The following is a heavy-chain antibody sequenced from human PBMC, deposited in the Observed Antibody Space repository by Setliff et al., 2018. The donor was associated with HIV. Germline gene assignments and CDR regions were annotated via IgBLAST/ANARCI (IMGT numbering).Heavy chain of an antibody. J-gene: IGHJ4*02. V-gene: IGHV4-38-2*01. CDR1: GNSISSGYY. D-gene: IGHD4-17*01. CDR3: AAKKSGDYPFN. Sequence: SETLSLTCVVSGNSISSGYYWGWVRQPPGKGLEWIGSIYHTGSTYYNPSLKSRVTISLDTSKNQFSLKVGSVTAADTAVYYCAAKKSGDYPFNWGQGTLVTVSS. CDR2: IYHTGST.